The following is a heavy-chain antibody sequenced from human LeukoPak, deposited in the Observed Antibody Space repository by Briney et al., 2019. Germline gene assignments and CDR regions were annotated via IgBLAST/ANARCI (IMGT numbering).Heavy chain of an antibody. J-gene: IGHJ4*02. CDR3: ARAPITSPFYFDY. D-gene: IGHD2-2*01. CDR2: IKQDGSEK. Sequence: PGGSLRLSCAASGFTFSSYWTSWVRQAPGKGLEWVANIKQDGSEKYYVDSVKGRFTISRDNAKNSLYLQMDSLRAEDTALYYCARAPITSPFYFDYWGQGTLVTVSS. V-gene: IGHV3-7*03. CDR1: GFTFSSYW.